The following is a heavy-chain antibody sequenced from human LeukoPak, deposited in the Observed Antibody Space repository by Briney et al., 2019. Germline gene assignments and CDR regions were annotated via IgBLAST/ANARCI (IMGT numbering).Heavy chain of an antibody. V-gene: IGHV4-59*12. CDR3: ARDSSSSSYWFDP. D-gene: IGHD6-6*01. CDR2: IYYSGST. Sequence: SETLSLTCTVSGGSISSYYWSWIRQPPGKGLEWIGCIYYSGSTNYNPSFKSRVTISVDTSKNQFSLKLSSVTAADTAVYYCARDSSSSSYWFDPWGQGTLVTVSS. J-gene: IGHJ5*02. CDR1: GGSISSYY.